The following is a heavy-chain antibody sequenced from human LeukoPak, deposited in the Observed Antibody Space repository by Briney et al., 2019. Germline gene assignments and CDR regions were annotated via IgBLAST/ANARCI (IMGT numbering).Heavy chain of an antibody. Sequence: SETLSLTCAVSGGSISSSNWWSWVRQPPGKGLEWIGETYHSGSTNYNPSLKSRVTISVDTSKNQFSLKLSSVTAADTAVYYCAINLDYGDYRWWGQGTLVTVSS. CDR3: AINLDYGDYRW. J-gene: IGHJ4*02. D-gene: IGHD4-17*01. CDR2: TYHSGST. V-gene: IGHV4-4*02. CDR1: GGSISSSNW.